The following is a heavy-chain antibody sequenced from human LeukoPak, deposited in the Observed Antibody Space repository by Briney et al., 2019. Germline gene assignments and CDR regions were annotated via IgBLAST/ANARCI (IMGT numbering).Heavy chain of an antibody. D-gene: IGHD3-3*01. J-gene: IGHJ5*02. Sequence: GGSLRLSCAASGFTFSSYWMHWVRRAPGKGLVWVSRINSDGSSTSYADSVKGRFTISRDNAKNTLYLQMNSLRAEDTAVYYCARGEPYYDFWSGSNWFDPWGQGTLVTVSS. CDR1: GFTFSSYW. V-gene: IGHV3-74*01. CDR3: ARGEPYYDFWSGSNWFDP. CDR2: INSDGSST.